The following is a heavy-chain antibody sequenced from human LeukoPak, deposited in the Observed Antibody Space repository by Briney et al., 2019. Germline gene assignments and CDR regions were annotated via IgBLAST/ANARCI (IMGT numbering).Heavy chain of an antibody. Sequence: GWSLTLSCTGSAFTFSHYAMNWVRQAPGKGLEWVSTISSSGGITYYADSVKGRFTISRDDSKNTVYLQMNSLRAEDTALYYCAYLGLSSDWSDVPGPQIDYWGQGTLVSVPS. CDR3: AYLGLSSDWSDVPGPQIDY. CDR2: ISSSGGIT. CDR1: AFTFSHYA. D-gene: IGHD1-1*01. V-gene: IGHV3-23*01. J-gene: IGHJ4*02.